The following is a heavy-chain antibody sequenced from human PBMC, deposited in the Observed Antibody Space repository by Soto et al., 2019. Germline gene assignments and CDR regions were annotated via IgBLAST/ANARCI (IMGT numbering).Heavy chain of an antibody. CDR3: AKRSTARFGPDY. V-gene: IGHV5-51*01. CDR1: GYTFSNYW. J-gene: IGHJ4*02. D-gene: IGHD3-16*01. Sequence: PGESLKISCKGSGYTFSNYWIGWVRQMPGKGLEWMGIIYPGDSDTKYSPSFEGQVTISADRSISTAYLQWSSLRASDTAIYYCAKRSTARFGPDYWGQGTLVTVSS. CDR2: IYPGDSDT.